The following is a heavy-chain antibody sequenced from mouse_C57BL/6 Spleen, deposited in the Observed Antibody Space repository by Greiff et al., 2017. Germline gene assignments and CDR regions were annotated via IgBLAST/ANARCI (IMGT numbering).Heavy chain of an antibody. Sequence: EVKLMESGGGLVKPGGSLKLSCAASGFTFSDYGMHWVRQAPDKGLEWVAYISSGSSTIYYADTVKGRFTISRDNAKNTLFLQMTSLRSEDTAMYYCARPYYDYFDYWGQGTTLTVSS. CDR2: ISSGSSTI. D-gene: IGHD2-10*01. CDR3: ARPYYDYFDY. J-gene: IGHJ2*01. CDR1: GFTFSDYG. V-gene: IGHV5-17*01.